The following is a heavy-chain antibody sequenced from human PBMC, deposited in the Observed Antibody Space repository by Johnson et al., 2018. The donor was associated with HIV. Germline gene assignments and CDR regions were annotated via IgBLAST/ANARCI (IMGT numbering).Heavy chain of an antibody. J-gene: IGHJ3*01. CDR3: AREGVSGSYYDAFDL. Sequence: EQLVESGGGLIQPGGSLRLSCAASGFTVSASSMIWVRQAPGEGLKWVSLIYSGGSTYYADSVKGRFTISRDNFKNTMYLQMNSLRAEDTAVYYCAREGVSGSYYDAFDLWGQGTMVTVSS. D-gene: IGHD1-26*01. CDR1: GFTVSASS. V-gene: IGHV3-53*01. CDR2: IYSGGST.